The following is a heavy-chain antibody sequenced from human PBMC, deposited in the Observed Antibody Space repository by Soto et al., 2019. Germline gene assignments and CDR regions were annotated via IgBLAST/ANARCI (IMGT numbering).Heavy chain of an antibody. V-gene: IGHV4-59*01. D-gene: IGHD5-12*01. Sequence: SETLSLTCTVSGGSISSYSWNWIRRSPGKGLQWIGQIYDSGNTYYNPSLKSRVTISVDTSKNQFSLKLSSVTAADTAVYYCARDKLVATVGXFDPWGQGTLVTVSS. CDR1: GGSISSYS. CDR3: ARDKLVATVGXFDP. J-gene: IGHJ5*02. CDR2: IYDSGNT.